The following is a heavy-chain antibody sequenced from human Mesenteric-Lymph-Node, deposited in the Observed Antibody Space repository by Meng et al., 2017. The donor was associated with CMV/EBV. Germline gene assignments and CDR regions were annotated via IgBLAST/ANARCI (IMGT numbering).Heavy chain of an antibody. CDR1: GFTFSNAW. Sequence: GESLKISCAASGFTFSNAWMSWVRQAPGKGLEWVGHIKTKSDGGTTDYAAPVKGRFTISRDDSKNTLYMQMNSLKTEDTAVYYCTTFPIVVVTTSGNEGWGQGTLVTVSS. J-gene: IGHJ4*02. D-gene: IGHD3-22*01. V-gene: IGHV3-15*01. CDR2: IKTKSDGGTT. CDR3: TTFPIVVVTTSGNEG.